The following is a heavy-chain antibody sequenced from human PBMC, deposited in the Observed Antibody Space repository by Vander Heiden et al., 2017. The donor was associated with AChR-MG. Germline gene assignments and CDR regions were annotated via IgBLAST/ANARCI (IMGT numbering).Heavy chain of an antibody. CDR3: ARAFVGGSRGNWFDP. V-gene: IGHV4-59*01. Sequence: QVQLQASGPGLVKPSEPLSLTCTASGGSISSYYWSWIRQPPGKGLEWIGYIYYSGSTNYNPSLKSRVTISVDTSKNQFSLKLSSVTAADTAVYYCARAFVGGSRGNWFDPWGQGTLVTVSS. D-gene: IGHD2-15*01. J-gene: IGHJ5*02. CDR2: IYYSGST. CDR1: GGSISSYY.